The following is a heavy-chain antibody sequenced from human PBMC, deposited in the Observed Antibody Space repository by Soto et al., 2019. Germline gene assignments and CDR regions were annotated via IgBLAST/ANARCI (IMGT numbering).Heavy chain of an antibody. V-gene: IGHV1-69*13. Sequence: SVKVSCKASGGTFSSYAISWVRQAPGQGLEWMGGIIPIFGTANYAQKFQGRVTITADESTSSAYMELSSLRSEDTAVYYCARGGSGPFLGYYYGMDVWGQGTTVTVSS. J-gene: IGHJ6*02. CDR2: IIPIFGTA. D-gene: IGHD1-26*01. CDR1: GGTFSSYA. CDR3: ARGGSGPFLGYYYGMDV.